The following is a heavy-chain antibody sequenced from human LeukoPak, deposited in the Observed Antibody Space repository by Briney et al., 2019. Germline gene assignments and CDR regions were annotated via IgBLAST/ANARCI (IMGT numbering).Heavy chain of an antibody. Sequence: SETLSLTCTVSGGSISSYYWSWIRQPPGKGLEWIGYIYYSGSTNYNPSLKSRATISVDTSKNQFSLKLSSVTAADTAVYYCARSSGPHDFWSGSLLYFDYWGQGTLVTVSS. CDR3: ARSSGPHDFWSGSLLYFDY. V-gene: IGHV4-59*01. CDR2: IYYSGST. CDR1: GGSISSYY. D-gene: IGHD3-3*01. J-gene: IGHJ4*02.